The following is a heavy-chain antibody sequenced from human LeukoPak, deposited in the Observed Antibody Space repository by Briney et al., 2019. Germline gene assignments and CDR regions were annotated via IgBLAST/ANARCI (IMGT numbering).Heavy chain of an antibody. Sequence: GGSLRLSYAASGFTFSSYWMSWVRQAPGKGLEWVANIKQDGSEKYYVDSVKGRFTISRDNAKNSLYLQMNSLRAEDTAVYYCARRGVYCSSTSCSHFDYWGQGTLVTVSS. D-gene: IGHD2-2*01. J-gene: IGHJ4*02. CDR2: IKQDGSEK. V-gene: IGHV3-7*01. CDR1: GFTFSSYW. CDR3: ARRGVYCSSTSCSHFDY.